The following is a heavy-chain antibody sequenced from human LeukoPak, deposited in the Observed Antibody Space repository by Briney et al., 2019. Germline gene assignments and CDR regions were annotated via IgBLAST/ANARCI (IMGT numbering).Heavy chain of an antibody. Sequence: GGSLRLSCVASGFTFSSYGMHWVRQAPGKGLEWVAVIWYDGSNKYYADSVKGRFTISRDNSKNTLYLQMNSLRAEDTAVYYCARVPPYSSGWYRFDYWGQGTLVTVSS. CDR3: ARVPPYSSGWYRFDY. CDR1: GFTFSSYG. V-gene: IGHV3-33*01. J-gene: IGHJ4*02. CDR2: IWYDGSNK. D-gene: IGHD6-19*01.